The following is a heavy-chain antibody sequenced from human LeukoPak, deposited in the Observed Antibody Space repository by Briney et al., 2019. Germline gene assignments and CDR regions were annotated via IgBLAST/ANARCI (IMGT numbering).Heavy chain of an antibody. Sequence: GGSLRLSCAASGFTFSSYAMSWVRQAPGKGLEWVSAISGSGGSTYYADSVKGRFTISRDNSKNTLYLQMNSLRAEDTAVYYCARGIGDILTGYYLGYFDYWGQGTLVTVSS. J-gene: IGHJ4*02. CDR1: GFTFSSYA. CDR2: ISGSGGST. V-gene: IGHV3-23*01. D-gene: IGHD3-9*01. CDR3: ARGIGDILTGYYLGYFDY.